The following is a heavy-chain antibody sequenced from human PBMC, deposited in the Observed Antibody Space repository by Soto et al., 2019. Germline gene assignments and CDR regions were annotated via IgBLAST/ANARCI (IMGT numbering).Heavy chain of an antibody. D-gene: IGHD3-22*01. CDR1: GGTFSSYT. V-gene: IGHV1-69*02. Sequence: QVQLVQSGAEVKKPGSSVKVSCKASGGTFSSYTISWVRQAPGQGLEWMGRIIPILGIANYAQKFQGRVTLTADKSTSTAYMERSSLRSEDTAVYYCARSTYYYDSSGYAVRYFDLWGRGTLVTVSS. CDR3: ARSTYYYDSSGYAVRYFDL. J-gene: IGHJ2*01. CDR2: IIPILGIA.